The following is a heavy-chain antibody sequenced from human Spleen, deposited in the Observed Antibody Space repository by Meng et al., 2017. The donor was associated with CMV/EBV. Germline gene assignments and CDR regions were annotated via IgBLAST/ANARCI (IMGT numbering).Heavy chain of an antibody. CDR2: IYHSGSP. CDR1: GGSCSGDY. CDR3: ARGVGGSTTRWSFDL. J-gene: IGHJ2*01. D-gene: IGHD2-15*01. Sequence: VCGGSCSGDYWSWVRQPPGKGLEWIGEIYHSGSPNYNPSLKSRVTISVEASKNQFSLKLSSVAAADTAVYYCARGVGGSTTRWSFDLWGRGTLVTVSS. V-gene: IGHV4-34*01.